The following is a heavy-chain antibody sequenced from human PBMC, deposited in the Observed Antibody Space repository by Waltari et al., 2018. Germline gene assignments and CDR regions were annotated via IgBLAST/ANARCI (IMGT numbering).Heavy chain of an antibody. J-gene: IGHJ4*02. CDR3: AAVAWHYSVRIDY. D-gene: IGHD6-19*01. V-gene: IGHV4-38-2*01. CDR1: GHSIRSEYF. CDR2: THHDGTT. Sequence: QVQLQESGPGLVKPSETLSLTCAVFGHSIRSEYFWGWIRQPPGKGLEWIGTTHHDGTTFYSPCLQNRVNSSLDTSNNLFSLRLRSMTAADTAVYYYAAVAWHYSVRIDYWGQGTLVTVSS.